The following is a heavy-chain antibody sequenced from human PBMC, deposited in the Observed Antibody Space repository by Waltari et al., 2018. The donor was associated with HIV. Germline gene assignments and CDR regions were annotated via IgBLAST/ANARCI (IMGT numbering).Heavy chain of an antibody. D-gene: IGHD6-13*01. CDR1: GGSISRSNYY. V-gene: IGHV4-39*01. Sequence: QLQLQESGPGLVKPSETLSLTCTVSGGSISRSNYYRGWIRQPPGKGLEWIGRIYYSGSTYYNPYLKSRVTISVDTSKNQFSLKLSSVTAADTAVYYCARGRAAAVYYWGQGTLVTVSS. CDR3: ARGRAAAVYY. CDR2: IYYSGST. J-gene: IGHJ4*02.